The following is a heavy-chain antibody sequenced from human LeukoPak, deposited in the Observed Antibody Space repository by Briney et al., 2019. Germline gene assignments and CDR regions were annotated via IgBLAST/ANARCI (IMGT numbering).Heavy chain of an antibody. CDR3: ASSYGSGSYPY. Sequence: SETLSLTCTVSGGSISSYYWSWIRQPAGKGLEWIGRIYTSGTTHYNPSLKSRVTISVSTSKNQFSLKLSSVTAADTAVYYCASSYGSGSYPYWGQGTLVTVSS. D-gene: IGHD3-10*01. J-gene: IGHJ4*02. CDR1: GGSISSYY. V-gene: IGHV4-4*07. CDR2: IYTSGTT.